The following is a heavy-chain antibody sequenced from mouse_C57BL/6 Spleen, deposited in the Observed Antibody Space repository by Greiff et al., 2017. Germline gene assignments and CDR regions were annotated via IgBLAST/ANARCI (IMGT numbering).Heavy chain of an antibody. CDR2: IDPSDSET. D-gene: IGHD1-1*01. CDR1: GYTFTSYW. V-gene: IGHV1-52*01. Sequence: VQLQQPGAELVRPGSSVKLSCKASGYTFTSYWMHWVKQRPIQGLEWIGNIDPSDSETHYNQKFKDKATLTVDKSSSTAYMQLSSLTSEDSEVYYCARSPYYGSSYWFAYWGQGTLVTVSA. CDR3: ARSPYYGSSYWFAY. J-gene: IGHJ3*01.